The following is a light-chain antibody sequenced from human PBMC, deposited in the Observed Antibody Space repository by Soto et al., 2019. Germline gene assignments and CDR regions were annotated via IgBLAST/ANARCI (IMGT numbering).Light chain of an antibody. CDR3: QQYNNWPPGRT. CDR2: GAS. CDR1: QSVRST. J-gene: IGKJ1*01. Sequence: EIVMTHSPATLSVSPGERTTLSCRASQSVRSTLAWYQQKPGQAPRLLIYGASTSATGIPARFSGSGSGPEFTLTISSLQSEEFAIYFCQQYNNWPPGRTFGQGTKVEIK. V-gene: IGKV3-15*01.